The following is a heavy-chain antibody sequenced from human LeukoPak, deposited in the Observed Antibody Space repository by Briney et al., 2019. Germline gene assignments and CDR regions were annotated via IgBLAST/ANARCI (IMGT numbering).Heavy chain of an antibody. CDR2: ISSSSSTI. CDR1: GFTFSSYS. J-gene: IGHJ4*02. CDR3: ARGLEMATITRDYYFDY. V-gene: IGHV3-48*04. D-gene: IGHD5-24*01. Sequence: GGSLRLSCAASGFTFSSYSMNWVRQAPGKGLEWVSYISSSSSTIYYADSVKGRFTISRDNARNSLYLQMNSLRAEDTAVYYCARGLEMATITRDYYFDYWGQGTLVTVSS.